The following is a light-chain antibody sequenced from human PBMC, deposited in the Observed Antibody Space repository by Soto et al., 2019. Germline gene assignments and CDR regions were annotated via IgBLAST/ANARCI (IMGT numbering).Light chain of an antibody. CDR2: KAS. V-gene: IGKV1-5*03. CDR3: QQYNSYVP. Sequence: DIQMTQSPSTLSASVGDRVTITCRASQSISSWLAGDQQKPGKVPKLMIYKASSLESGVTSRFSGSGSGTEFTLIISSRQPDAFATYYCQQYNSYVPFGGGTKVEIK. J-gene: IGKJ4*01. CDR1: QSISSW.